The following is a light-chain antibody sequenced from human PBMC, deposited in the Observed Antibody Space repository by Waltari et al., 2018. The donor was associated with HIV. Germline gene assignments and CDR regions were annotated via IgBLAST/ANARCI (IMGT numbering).Light chain of an antibody. Sequence: SHVLSQPPSVSVAPGKTASVTCGGDNIGSKGVHWYQQRPGQAPLLIIFYNSDRPSGIPERFSGSKSVGTATLTISRVEAGDEADYYCQVWDPLSDHPVFGTGTKVTVL. CDR2: YNS. CDR3: QVWDPLSDHPV. J-gene: IGLJ1*01. CDR1: NIGSKG. V-gene: IGLV3-21*04.